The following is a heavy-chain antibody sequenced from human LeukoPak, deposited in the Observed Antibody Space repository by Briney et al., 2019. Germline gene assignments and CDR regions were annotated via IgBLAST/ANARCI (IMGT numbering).Heavy chain of an antibody. V-gene: IGHV3-30*15. CDR1: GFTFSSYA. CDR2: ISKDGSDE. J-gene: IGHJ4*02. D-gene: IGHD3-10*01. Sequence: GGSLRLSCAASGFTFSSYAMYWVRQAPGKGLEWVALISKDGSDEDHADSVKGRFTISRDNSKDTLYLQMSSLRVEDTAAYYCAREAYYGSGRSRQPSPVWGQGTLVTVSS. CDR3: AREAYYGSGRSRQPSPV.